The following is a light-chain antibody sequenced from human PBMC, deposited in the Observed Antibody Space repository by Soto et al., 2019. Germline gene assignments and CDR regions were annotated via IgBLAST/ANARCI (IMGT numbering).Light chain of an antibody. CDR2: GAS. J-gene: IGKJ1*01. CDR1: QSIRSNY. CDR3: QQYGSSGT. Sequence: EIVLTQSPGTLSLSPGERATISCRASQSIRSNYVAWYQQKPGQGPRLLIYGASSRATGIPDRFSGSGSGTDFTLIISRLEPEDFAVYYCQQYGSSGTFGQGTKVDIK. V-gene: IGKV3-20*01.